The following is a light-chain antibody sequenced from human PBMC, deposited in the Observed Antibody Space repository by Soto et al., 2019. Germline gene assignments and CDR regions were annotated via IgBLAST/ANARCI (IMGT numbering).Light chain of an antibody. CDR2: GAS. CDR1: QSVSSSY. J-gene: IGKJ3*01. Sequence: DIVMTWFPDSLSVSMDARATLSCRASQSVSSSYLAWYQQKVGRAPRLLIYGASSRATGIPDRFSGSGSGTDFTLTISRLEPEDFAVYYCQQYGSSRFTSCPGTMVDV. V-gene: IGKV3-20*01. CDR3: QQYGSSRFT.